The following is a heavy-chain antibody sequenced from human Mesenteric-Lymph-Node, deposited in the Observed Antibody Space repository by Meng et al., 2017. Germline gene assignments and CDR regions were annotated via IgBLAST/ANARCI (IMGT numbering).Heavy chain of an antibody. Sequence: GESLKISCKGSGYTSTTYWIAWVRQMPGKGLEWMGSIDPDDSNIRYSPSFQGQVTISADKSISTAYLQWSSLKASDTAMYYCARLGDSSGYFMVGNNFDYWGQGTLVTVSS. V-gene: IGHV5-51*01. CDR3: ARLGDSSGYFMVGNNFDY. CDR1: GYTSTTYW. J-gene: IGHJ4*02. D-gene: IGHD3-22*01. CDR2: IDPDDSNI.